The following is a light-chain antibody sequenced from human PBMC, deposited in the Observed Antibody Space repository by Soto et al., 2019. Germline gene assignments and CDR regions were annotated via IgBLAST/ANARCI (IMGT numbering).Light chain of an antibody. J-gene: IGKJ3*01. CDR1: QGISNY. V-gene: IGKV1-27*01. Sequence: DIQMTQSPSSLSASVGDRVTITCRASQGISNYLAWYQQKPGKVPKFLIYGASTLQSGVPSRFSGSGYGKAFTLTISSLQPEDVATYYCQRYISAPFTFGPGTKVDIK. CDR2: GAS. CDR3: QRYISAPFT.